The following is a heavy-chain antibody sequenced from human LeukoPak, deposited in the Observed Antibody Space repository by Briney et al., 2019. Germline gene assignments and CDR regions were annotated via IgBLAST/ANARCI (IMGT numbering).Heavy chain of an antibody. CDR3: AKTEYQLLPFDY. Sequence: GGSLRLSCAASGFTFSSYGMHWVRQAPGKGLEWVAFIRYDGSNKYYADSVKGRFTISRDNSKNALYLQMNSLRAEDTAVYYCAKTEYQLLPFDYWGQGTLVTVSS. V-gene: IGHV3-30*02. D-gene: IGHD2-2*01. CDR1: GFTFSSYG. CDR2: IRYDGSNK. J-gene: IGHJ4*02.